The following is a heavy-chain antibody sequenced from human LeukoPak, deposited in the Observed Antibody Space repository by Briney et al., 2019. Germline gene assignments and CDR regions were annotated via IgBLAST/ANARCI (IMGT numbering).Heavy chain of an antibody. D-gene: IGHD3-10*01. CDR3: ARAEYYGSGSSTAFDI. CDR1: GYTFTGYY. Sequence: ASVKVSCKASGYTFTGYYMHWVRQAPGQGLEWMGWINPNSGGTNYAQKFQGRVTMTRDTSISTAYMELSRLRSDDTAVYYCARAEYYGSGSSTAFDIWGQGTMVTVPS. J-gene: IGHJ3*02. CDR2: INPNSGGT. V-gene: IGHV1-2*02.